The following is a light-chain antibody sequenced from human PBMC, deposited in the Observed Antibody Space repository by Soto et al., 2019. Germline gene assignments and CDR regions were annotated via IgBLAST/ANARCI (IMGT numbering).Light chain of an antibody. CDR1: ESLDAY. V-gene: IGKV1-39*01. Sequence: DIQMTQSPSSLSASVGDRVTITCRASESLDAYLNWYQQKPGKPPNLLIYAASTLQSGVPSRFSGSGFGTDFTLTISTLQPDDFATYYCQQSYTTPWTFGQGTKVEIK. CDR2: AAS. J-gene: IGKJ1*01. CDR3: QQSYTTPWT.